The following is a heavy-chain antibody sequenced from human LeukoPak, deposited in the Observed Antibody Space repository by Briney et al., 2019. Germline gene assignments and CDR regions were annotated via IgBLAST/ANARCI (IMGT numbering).Heavy chain of an antibody. Sequence: PSETLSLTCTVSGGSITSDSYYWSWTRQHPGKGLEWIGYIYYTGATDYSPSLKSRVIISLDTSKNQFSLNLSSVTAADTAVYYCSRDATYFYDRSGYYYPYDAFDIWGQGTMVTVSS. J-gene: IGHJ3*02. CDR3: SRDATYFYDRSGYYYPYDAFDI. D-gene: IGHD3-22*01. CDR1: GGSITSDSYY. V-gene: IGHV4-31*03. CDR2: IYYTGAT.